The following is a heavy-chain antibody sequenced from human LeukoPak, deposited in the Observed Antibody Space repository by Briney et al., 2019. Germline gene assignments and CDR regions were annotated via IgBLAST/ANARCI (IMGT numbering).Heavy chain of an antibody. Sequence: SETLSLTCTVSGGSINNYYWSWIRQPPGKGLDWIGYIYYSGTTNYNPSLKSRVTISVDTSKNQFSVELSSVTAADTAVYYCVRLSHPYSSGWLFDYWGQGTLVTVSS. D-gene: IGHD6-19*01. CDR1: GGSINNYY. V-gene: IGHV4-59*08. J-gene: IGHJ4*02. CDR2: IYYSGTT. CDR3: VRLSHPYSSGWLFDY.